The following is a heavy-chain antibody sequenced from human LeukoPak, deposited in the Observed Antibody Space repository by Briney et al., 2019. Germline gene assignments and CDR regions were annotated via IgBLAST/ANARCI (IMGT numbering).Heavy chain of an antibody. D-gene: IGHD3-22*01. CDR1: GGSFSGYY. CDR2: INHSGST. CDR3: ARGKRRDYYDSSGYYYRGNRRDEYYYYYGMDV. Sequence: SETLSLTCAVYGGSFSGYYWSWIRQPPGKGLEWIGEINHSGSTNYNPSLKSRVIISVDTSKNQFSLKLSSVTAADTAVYYCARGKRRDYYDSSGYYYRGNRRDEYYYYYGMDVWGQGTTVTVSS. J-gene: IGHJ6*02. V-gene: IGHV4-34*01.